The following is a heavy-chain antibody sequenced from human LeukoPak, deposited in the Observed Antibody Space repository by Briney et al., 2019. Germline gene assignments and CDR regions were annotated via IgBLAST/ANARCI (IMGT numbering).Heavy chain of an antibody. CDR3: ARVVYGLQFFPGGYYYYMDV. CDR2: ISAYNAHI. CDR1: GYSFTSSG. J-gene: IGHJ6*03. D-gene: IGHD4-11*01. V-gene: IGHV1-18*01. Sequence: ASVKVSCKASGYSFTSSGISWVRQAPGQGLEWMGWISAYNAHIQYSQKFQDRVIMTTDTSTSTAFMDLRNLRSDDTAVYYCARVVYGLQFFPGGYYYYMDVWGTGTTVSVSS.